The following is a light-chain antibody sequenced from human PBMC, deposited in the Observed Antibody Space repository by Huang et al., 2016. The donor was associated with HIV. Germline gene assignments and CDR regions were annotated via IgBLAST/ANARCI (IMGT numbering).Light chain of an antibody. Sequence: EIVMTQSPATLSVSPGERATLSCRASQSVAKHFAWYQQKPGQAPRLLIYGASTRATGIPDRFSGRGSGTEFTLTISSLQSEDFAVYYCHHYSNWPPTWTFGQGTKVEIK. J-gene: IGKJ1*01. CDR1: QSVAKH. CDR3: HHYSNWPPTWT. CDR2: GAS. V-gene: IGKV3-15*01.